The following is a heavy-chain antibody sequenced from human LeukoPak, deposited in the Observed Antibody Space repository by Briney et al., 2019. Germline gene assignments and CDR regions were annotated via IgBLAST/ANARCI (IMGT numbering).Heavy chain of an antibody. CDR3: ARDEHQYYSESSGRFDF. V-gene: IGHV3-7*04. D-gene: IGHD3-22*01. CDR1: GFTFSFYW. Sequence: GGSLRLSCVASGFTFSFYWMAWVRQAPGKGLEGLANINQAGSEKYYVDSARGRFTISRDNAKNSLYLQMNSLRAEDTAVYYCARDEHQYYSESSGRFDFWGQGVLVTVSS. CDR2: INQAGSEK. J-gene: IGHJ4*02.